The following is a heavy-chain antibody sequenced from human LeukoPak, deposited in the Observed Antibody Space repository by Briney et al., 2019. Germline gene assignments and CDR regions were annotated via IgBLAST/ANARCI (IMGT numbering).Heavy chain of an antibody. V-gene: IGHV1-8*01. Sequence: VASVKVSCKASGYTFTSYDINWVRQAIGQGLEWMGWMNPNSGNTGYAQKFQGRVTMTRNTSISTAYMELSSLRSEDTAVYYCARGPILEYSPLDYWGQGTLVTVSS. CDR2: MNPNSGNT. D-gene: IGHD6-6*01. CDR3: ARGPILEYSPLDY. J-gene: IGHJ4*02. CDR1: GYTFTSYD.